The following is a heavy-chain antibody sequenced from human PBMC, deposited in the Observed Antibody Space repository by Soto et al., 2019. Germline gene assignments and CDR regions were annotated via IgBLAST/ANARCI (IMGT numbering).Heavy chain of an antibody. Sequence: EVQLVESGGGLVQPGGSLRLSCAASGFTFSNYSMNWVRQAPGKGLEWVSYIRSSNSIIYYADSVKGRFSISRDNAKNSVYLPLNSLRDEDTAVYYCARSRGGPFDYGGQGTLVTVSS. CDR2: IRSSNSII. CDR1: GFTFSNYS. D-gene: IGHD6-25*01. V-gene: IGHV3-48*02. CDR3: ARSRGGPFDY. J-gene: IGHJ4*02.